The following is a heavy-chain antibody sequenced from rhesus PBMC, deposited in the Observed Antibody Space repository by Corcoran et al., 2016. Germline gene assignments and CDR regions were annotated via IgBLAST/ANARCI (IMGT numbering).Heavy chain of an antibody. CDR1: GGAISDYYY. D-gene: IGHD6-25*01. CDR2: LYGSTGSN. J-gene: IGHJ4*01. CDR3: ARGRYSGSWNPFDY. V-gene: IGHV4S14*01. Sequence: QVQLQESGQGLVKPSETLSLTCAVSGGAISDYYYWSWIRRSPGKGREWIGSLYGSTGSNYLNPSLKSRVTRSVETSKHQFALKLSSVTAADTAVYYCARGRYSGSWNPFDYWGQGVLVTVSS.